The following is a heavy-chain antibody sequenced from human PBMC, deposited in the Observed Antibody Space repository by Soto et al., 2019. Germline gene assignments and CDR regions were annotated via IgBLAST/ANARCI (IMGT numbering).Heavy chain of an antibody. CDR3: ARDARFGEFTFDY. V-gene: IGHV3-30-3*01. CDR1: GFTFSSYA. J-gene: IGHJ4*02. D-gene: IGHD3-10*01. CDR2: ISYDGSNK. Sequence: GGSLRLSCAASGFTFSSYAMHWVRQAPGKGLEWVAVISYDGSNKYYADSVKGRFTISRDNSKNTLYLQMNSLRAEDTAVYYCARDARFGEFTFDYWGQGTLVTVSS.